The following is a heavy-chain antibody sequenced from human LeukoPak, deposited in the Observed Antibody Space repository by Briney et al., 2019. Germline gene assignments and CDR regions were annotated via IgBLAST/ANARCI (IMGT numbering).Heavy chain of an antibody. CDR2: ISGSGGST. D-gene: IGHD4-17*01. J-gene: IGHJ4*02. CDR1: GFTFSSYA. V-gene: IGHV3-23*01. CDR3: AKSPTSTTVLYFDY. Sequence: PGGSLRLSCAASGFTFSSYAMSWVRQAPGKGLEWVSAISGSGGSTYYADSVKGRFTISRDNSKNTLYLQMNSLRAEDTAIYYCAKSPTSTTVLYFDYWGQGALVTVSS.